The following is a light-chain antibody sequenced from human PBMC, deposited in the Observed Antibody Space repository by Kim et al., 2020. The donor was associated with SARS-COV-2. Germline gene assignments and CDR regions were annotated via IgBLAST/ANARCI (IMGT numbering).Light chain of an antibody. CDR3: QHHNSWPPYT. Sequence: VARGESATLSCRASLAVGSHLAWYQQKPGQAPRLLIYSASTRATGIPPRFRGSGSGTEFTLTISSLQSEDSAIYYCQHHNSWPPYTFGQGTKLEI. J-gene: IGKJ2*01. CDR2: SAS. CDR1: LAVGSH. V-gene: IGKV3-15*01.